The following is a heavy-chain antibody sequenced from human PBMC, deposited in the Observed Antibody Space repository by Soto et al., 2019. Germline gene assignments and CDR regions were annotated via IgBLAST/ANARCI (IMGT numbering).Heavy chain of an antibody. CDR2: ISGSGGST. Sequence: GGSLRLSCAASGFTFSSYAISRVRQAPGKGLEWVSAISGSGGSTYYADSVKGRFTISRDNSKNTLYLQMNSLRAEDTAVYYCAKDQSYSSGWYDYFDYWGQGTLVTVSS. CDR1: GFTFSSYA. CDR3: AKDQSYSSGWYDYFDY. J-gene: IGHJ4*02. D-gene: IGHD6-19*01. V-gene: IGHV3-23*01.